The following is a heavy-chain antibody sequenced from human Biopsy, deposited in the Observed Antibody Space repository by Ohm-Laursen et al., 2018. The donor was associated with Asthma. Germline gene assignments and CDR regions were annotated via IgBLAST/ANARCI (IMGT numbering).Heavy chain of an antibody. CDR1: GFTFGNFA. D-gene: IGHD3-22*01. Sequence: GSLRLSCTASGFTFGNFAMSWARQAPGKGLEWVSTIKTNRRGADYPDPAKDRFTISRDDSKNTLYLQMSSLRAEDTAVYYCVKDTYEDDYGYYTFDVWGQGTMVTVSS. CDR2: IKTNRRGA. J-gene: IGHJ3*01. V-gene: IGHV3-23*01. CDR3: VKDTYEDDYGYYTFDV.